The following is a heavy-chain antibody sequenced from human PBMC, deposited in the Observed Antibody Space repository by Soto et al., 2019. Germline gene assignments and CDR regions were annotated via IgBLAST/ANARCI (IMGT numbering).Heavy chain of an antibody. CDR2: ISSSSSYI. J-gene: IGHJ3*02. CDR1: GFTFSSYS. CDR3: ASSVPYCTNGVCYTDAFDI. V-gene: IGHV3-21*01. Sequence: GGSLRLSCAASGFTFSSYSMNWVRQAPGKGLEWVSSISSSSSYIYYADSVKGRFTISRDNAKNSLYLQMNSLRAEDTAVYYCASSVPYCTNGVCYTDAFDIWGQGTMVTVSS. D-gene: IGHD2-8*01.